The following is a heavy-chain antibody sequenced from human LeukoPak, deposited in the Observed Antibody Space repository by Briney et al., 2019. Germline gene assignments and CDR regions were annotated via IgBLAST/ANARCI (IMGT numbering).Heavy chain of an antibody. CDR1: GFTLSSYW. J-gene: IGHJ3*02. V-gene: IGHV3-74*01. CDR2: INSDGRST. CDR3: ARDLRRSGNGFDI. Sequence: GGSLRLSCAASGFTLSSYWMHWVRQVPGKGLVWVSRINSDGRSTFYADSVKGRFTVSRDNAKNTLYLQLNSLRAEDTAVYYCARDLRRSGNGFDIWGQGTMVTVSS. D-gene: IGHD6-25*01.